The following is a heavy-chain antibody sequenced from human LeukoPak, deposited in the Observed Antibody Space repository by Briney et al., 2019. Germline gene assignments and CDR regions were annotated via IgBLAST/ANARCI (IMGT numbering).Heavy chain of an antibody. CDR3: ARAPFSSSWYNY. D-gene: IGHD6-13*01. V-gene: IGHV4-31*03. CDR1: GGSISSGGYY. J-gene: IGHJ4*02. CDR2: INHSGST. Sequence: SQTLSLTCTVSGGSISSGGYYRSWIRQHPGKGLEWIGEINHSGSTNYNPSLKSRVTISVDTSKNQFSLKLSSVTAADTAVYYCARAPFSSSWYNYWGQGTLVTVSS.